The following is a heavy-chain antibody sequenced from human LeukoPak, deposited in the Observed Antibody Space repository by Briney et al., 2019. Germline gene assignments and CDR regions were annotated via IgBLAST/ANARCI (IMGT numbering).Heavy chain of an antibody. J-gene: IGHJ6*02. Sequence: ASVKVSCKASGYTFTGYYMHWVRQAPGQGLEWMGWINPNSGGTNYAQKFQGRVTMTWDTSISTAYMELSRLRSDDTAVYYCASWSGSWYGGYYYYYGMDVWGQGTTVTVSS. V-gene: IGHV1-2*02. CDR1: GYTFTGYY. CDR2: INPNSGGT. CDR3: ASWSGSWYGGYYYYYGMDV. D-gene: IGHD6-13*01.